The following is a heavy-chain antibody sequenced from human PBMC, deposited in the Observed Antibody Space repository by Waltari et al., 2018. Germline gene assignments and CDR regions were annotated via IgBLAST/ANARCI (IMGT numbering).Heavy chain of an antibody. CDR2: IYYIGST. J-gene: IGHJ3*02. CDR1: GFTFSSYA. Sequence: VQLLESGGGLVQPGGSLRLSCAASGFTFSSYAMSWVRQAPGKGLEWIGSIYYIGSTYYNPSRKSRVTISVDTSKNQFSLKLSSVTAADTAVYYCARDITMIVVVISDAFDIWGQGTMVTVSS. D-gene: IGHD3-22*01. CDR3: ARDITMIVVVISDAFDI. V-gene: IGHV4-38-2*02.